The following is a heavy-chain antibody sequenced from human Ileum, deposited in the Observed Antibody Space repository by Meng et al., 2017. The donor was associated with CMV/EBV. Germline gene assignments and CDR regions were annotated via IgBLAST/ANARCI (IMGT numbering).Heavy chain of an antibody. CDR1: GCTFSSYA. CDR3: ARGYDIVVVPAQANYYYGMDV. V-gene: IGHV1-69*05. J-gene: IGHJ6*02. CDR2: IIPIFGTA. Sequence: SVKVSCKASGCTFSSYAISWVRQAPGQGLEWTGGIIPIFGTANYAQKFQGRVTITTDESTSTAYMELSSLRSEDTAVYYCARGYDIVVVPAQANYYYGMDVWGQGTTVTVSS. D-gene: IGHD2-2*01.